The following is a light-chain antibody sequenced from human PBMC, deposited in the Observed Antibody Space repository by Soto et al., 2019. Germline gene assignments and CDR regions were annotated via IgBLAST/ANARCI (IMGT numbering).Light chain of an antibody. J-gene: IGLJ1*01. CDR2: EVS. CDR1: SRDVGTYNL. V-gene: IGLV2-23*02. Sequence: QSVLTPPASVSGSPGPSLPISCPGNSRDVGTYNLVSWYQQHPGKAPKLMIYEVSKRPSGVSNRFSGSKSGNTASLTISGLQAEDEADYYCCSYAGSSTYVFGTGTKVTVL. CDR3: CSYAGSSTYV.